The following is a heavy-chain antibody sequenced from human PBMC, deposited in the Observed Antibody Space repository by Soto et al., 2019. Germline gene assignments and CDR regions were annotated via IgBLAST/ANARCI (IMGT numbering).Heavy chain of an antibody. CDR1: GYTFTSYS. V-gene: IGHV1-18*01. CDR2: ISGNNGNT. J-gene: IGHJ4*02. CDR3: ARVRREYDNSGPVDY. Sequence: GASVKVSCKASGYTFTSYSISWVRQAPGQGLEYLGWISGNNGNTDYAESFQGRVTMTTDSSTSTAYMDLRSLKLNSVTAADTAVYYCARVRREYDNSGPVDYWGQGTLVTVSS. D-gene: IGHD3-22*01.